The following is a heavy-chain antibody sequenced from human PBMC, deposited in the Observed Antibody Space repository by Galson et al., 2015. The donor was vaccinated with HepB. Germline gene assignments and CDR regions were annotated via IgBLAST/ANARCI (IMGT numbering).Heavy chain of an antibody. D-gene: IGHD2-8*01. CDR1: GFTFSSYW. Sequence: SLRLSCAASGFTFSSYWMSWVRQAPGKGLEWVANIKQDGSEKYYVDSVKGRFTISRDNAKNSLYLQMNSLRAEDTAVYYCARDRVWYSGYCTNGVCSRGDYWGQGTLVTVSS. CDR2: IKQDGSEK. V-gene: IGHV3-7*03. CDR3: ARDRVWYSGYCTNGVCSRGDY. J-gene: IGHJ4*02.